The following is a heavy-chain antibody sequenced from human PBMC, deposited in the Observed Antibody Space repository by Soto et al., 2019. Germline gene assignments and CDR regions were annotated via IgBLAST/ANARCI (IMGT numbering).Heavy chain of an antibody. CDR2: ISYDGSTK. J-gene: IGHJ4*02. V-gene: IGHV3-30*18. D-gene: IGHD6-13*01. CDR1: GCTFSSYG. Sequence: QVQLVESGGGVVQPGRSLRLSCAASGCTFSSYGMHWVRQAPGKGLEWVAVISYDGSTKYYADSVKGRFTIYRDNSKNKLYLQMNSLRDEDRDVYFCAKDYQGMAGGYWGQGTLVTVSS. CDR3: AKDYQGMAGGY.